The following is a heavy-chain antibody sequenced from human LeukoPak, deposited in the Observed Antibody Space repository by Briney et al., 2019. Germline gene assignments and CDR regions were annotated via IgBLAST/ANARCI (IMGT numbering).Heavy chain of an antibody. D-gene: IGHD3-3*01. Sequence: ASVKVSCKASGGTFSSYAISWVRQAPGQGLEWMGGIIPIFGTANYAQKFQGRVTITADESTSTAYMELSSLRSEDTAVYYCARGGYDFPHYYGMDVWGQGTTVTVSS. CDR1: GGTFSSYA. CDR2: IIPIFGTA. V-gene: IGHV1-69*13. CDR3: ARGGYDFPHYYGMDV. J-gene: IGHJ6*02.